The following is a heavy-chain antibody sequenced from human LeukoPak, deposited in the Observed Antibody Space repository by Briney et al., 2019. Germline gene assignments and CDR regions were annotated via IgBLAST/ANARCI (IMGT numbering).Heavy chain of an antibody. Sequence: GGSLRLSCAASGFTFSSYAMSWVRQAPGKGLEWVSAISGSGGSTYYADSVKGRFTISRDNSKNTFYLQMNSLRAEDTAVYYCAKPHTPYCSGATCYLFDFWGQGTLVTVSS. V-gene: IGHV3-23*01. D-gene: IGHD2-15*01. CDR2: ISGSGGST. J-gene: IGHJ4*02. CDR1: GFTFSSYA. CDR3: AKPHTPYCSGATCYLFDF.